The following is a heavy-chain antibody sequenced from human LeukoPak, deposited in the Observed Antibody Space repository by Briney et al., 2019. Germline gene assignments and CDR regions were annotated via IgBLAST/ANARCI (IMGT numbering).Heavy chain of an antibody. CDR1: GFTFSSYS. CDR3: ARDNDYGDYGLDY. J-gene: IGHJ4*02. V-gene: IGHV3-48*01. D-gene: IGHD4-17*01. CDR2: ISSSSSTI. Sequence: GGSLRLSRAASGFTFSSYSMNWVRQAPGKGLEWVSYISSSSSTIYYADSVKGRFTISRDNAKNSLYLQMNSLRAEDTAVYYCARDNDYGDYGLDYWGQGTLVTVSS.